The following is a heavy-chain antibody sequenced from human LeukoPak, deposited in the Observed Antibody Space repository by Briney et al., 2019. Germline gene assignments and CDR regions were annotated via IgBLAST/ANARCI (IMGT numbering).Heavy chain of an antibody. D-gene: IGHD5-24*01. V-gene: IGHV3-23*01. CDR2: ISGSGGST. CDR3: ARWGGYNYDGDY. CDR1: GFTFSNYG. Sequence: GGSLRLSCAASGFTFSNYGMSWVRQAPGKGLEWVSLISGSGGSTYSADSVKGRFTISRDNSKNTLYLQMNSLRAEDTAVYYCARWGGYNYDGDYWGQGTLVTVSS. J-gene: IGHJ4*02.